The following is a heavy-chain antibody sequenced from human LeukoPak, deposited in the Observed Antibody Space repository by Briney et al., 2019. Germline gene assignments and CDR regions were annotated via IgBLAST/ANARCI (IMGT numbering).Heavy chain of an antibody. CDR3: AKRGYCRGGTCFSHDAFDI. CDR1: GFIFSSYG. V-gene: IGHV3-30*18. J-gene: IGHJ3*02. Sequence: PGGSPRLSCAASGFIFSSYGMHWVRQAPGKGLEWVAVISYDGGNISYTDSVKGRFTISRDNSKNTLYLQMNSLRAEDTAVYYCAKRGYCRGGTCFSHDAFDIWGQGTMVTVSS. CDR2: ISYDGGNI. D-gene: IGHD2-15*01.